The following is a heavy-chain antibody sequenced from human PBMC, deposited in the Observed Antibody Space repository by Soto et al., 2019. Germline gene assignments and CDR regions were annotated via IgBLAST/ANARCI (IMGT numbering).Heavy chain of an antibody. J-gene: IGHJ4*02. CDR1: GASFKSGSYS. V-gene: IGHV4-61*01. Sequence: SETLSLTCTVSGASFKSGSYSWSWIRQPPGKGLEWIGYVYHTGGTSYNPSLKSRVSISMDTSKNQFSLNLDSVTAADTDVYFCARDLAYFDSWGQGTLVTVSS. CDR3: ARDLAYFDS. CDR2: VYHTGGT.